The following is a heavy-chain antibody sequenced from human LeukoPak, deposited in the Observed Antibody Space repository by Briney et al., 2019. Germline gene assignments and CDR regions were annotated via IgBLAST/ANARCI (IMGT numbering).Heavy chain of an antibody. V-gene: IGHV4-61*01. CDR2: IYYSGTT. CDR3: ARDGPYSGSYFADFDY. CDR1: GGSVSSGSYY. Sequence: SETLSLTCTVSGGSVSSGSYYWSWIRQPPGKELEWIGYIYYSGTTNYNPSLNSRVTISVDTSKNQFSLKLSSVTATDTAVYYCARDGPYSGSYFADFDYWGQGTLVTVSS. D-gene: IGHD1-26*01. J-gene: IGHJ4*02.